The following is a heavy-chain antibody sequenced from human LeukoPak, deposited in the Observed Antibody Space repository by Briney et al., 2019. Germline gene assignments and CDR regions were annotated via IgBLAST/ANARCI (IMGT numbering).Heavy chain of an antibody. J-gene: IGHJ5*02. CDR3: AREQQLVPDTFDP. Sequence: GGSLRLSCAASGFTFSSSWMHWVRQAPGKGLVWVSRINSDGSSTRYADSVKGRFTISRDNAKNTLYLQMNSLRAEDTAVYYCAREQQLVPDTFDPWGQGTLVTVSS. V-gene: IGHV3-74*01. CDR2: INSDGSST. CDR1: GFTFSSSW. D-gene: IGHD6-13*01.